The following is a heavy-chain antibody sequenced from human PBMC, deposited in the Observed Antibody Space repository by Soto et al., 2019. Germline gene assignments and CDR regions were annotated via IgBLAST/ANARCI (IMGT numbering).Heavy chain of an antibody. CDR1: GFSFISYA. V-gene: IGHV3-30*18. Sequence: QVQLVESGGGVVQPGGSLRLSCAASGFSFISYAIHWVRQAPGKGLEWVGVISYDGSSTFYADSVRGRFTISRDNSKHTLALQMNSLSAEDTAIYYGAKDLGSSGFAYYHYYGMDVWGQGTTVTVSS. CDR2: ISYDGSST. J-gene: IGHJ6*02. D-gene: IGHD6-19*01. CDR3: AKDLGSSGFAYYHYYGMDV.